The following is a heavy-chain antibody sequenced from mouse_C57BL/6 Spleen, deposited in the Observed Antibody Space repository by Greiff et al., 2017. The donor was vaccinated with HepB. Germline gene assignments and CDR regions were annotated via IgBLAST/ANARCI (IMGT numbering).Heavy chain of an antibody. J-gene: IGHJ2*01. Sequence: VQLVESGAELARPGASVKLSCKASGYTFTSYGISWVKQRTGQGLEWIGEIYPRSGNTYYNEKFKGKATLTADKSSSTAYMELRSLTSEDSAVYFCARSGGYDGKVYFDYWGQGTTLTVSS. V-gene: IGHV1-81*01. CDR1: GYTFTSYG. CDR3: ARSGGYDGKVYFDY. D-gene: IGHD2-2*01. CDR2: IYPRSGNT.